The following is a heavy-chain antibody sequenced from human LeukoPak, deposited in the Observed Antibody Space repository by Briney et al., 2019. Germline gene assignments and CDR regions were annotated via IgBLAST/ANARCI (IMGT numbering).Heavy chain of an antibody. D-gene: IGHD3-3*01. Sequence: GGSLRLSCAASGFTFNNYAMSWVRQAPGKGLEWVSTVNDGGGYTYYADSVKGRFTISRDNSKNTLYLQMNSLRAEDTAVYYCARAMYYDLPDWYFDLWGRGTLVTVSS. V-gene: IGHV3-23*01. CDR2: VNDGGGYT. J-gene: IGHJ2*01. CDR3: ARAMYYDLPDWYFDL. CDR1: GFTFNNYA.